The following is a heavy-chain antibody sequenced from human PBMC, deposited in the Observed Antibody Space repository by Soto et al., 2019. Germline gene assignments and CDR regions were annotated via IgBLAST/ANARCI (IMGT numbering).Heavy chain of an antibody. CDR1: GFNFDDYA. V-gene: IGHV3-9*01. CDR3: AKDIRRLFLAFDI. CDR2: ISWNSGTI. J-gene: IGHJ3*02. Sequence: EVQLVESGGGLVQPGRSLRLSCAASGFNFDDYAIHWVRQAPEKGMEWVSGISWNSGTIGYVDSVKGRFTISRDNAKNSLYLQMNNLRVEDTALYYCAKDIRRLFLAFDIWGQGTMVIVSS.